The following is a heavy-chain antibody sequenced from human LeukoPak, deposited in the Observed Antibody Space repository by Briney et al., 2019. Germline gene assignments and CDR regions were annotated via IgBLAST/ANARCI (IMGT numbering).Heavy chain of an antibody. J-gene: IGHJ4*02. CDR1: GYTFTSYG. D-gene: IGHD3-22*01. CDR2: ISAYNGNT. Sequence: ASVKVSCKASGYTFTSYGISWVRQAPGQGLEWMGWISAYNGNTNYAQKLQGRVTMTTDTSTSTAYMELRRLRSDDTAVYYCARVKLSARVTYYYDSSGYYYVDYWGQGTLVTVSS. CDR3: ARVKLSARVTYYYDSSGYYYVDY. V-gene: IGHV1-18*01.